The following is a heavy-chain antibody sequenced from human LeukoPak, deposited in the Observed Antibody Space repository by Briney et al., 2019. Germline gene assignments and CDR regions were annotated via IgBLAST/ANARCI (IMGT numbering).Heavy chain of an antibody. J-gene: IGHJ5*02. V-gene: IGHV4-4*09. CDR3: ARLNDYSSSFDP. D-gene: IGHD6-6*01. CDR1: GDSVSGHY. Sequence: SETLSLTCTVSGDSVSGHYWSWIRQPPGKGLEWIGYIYTSGSTKYNPSLKSRVTMSVDTSKNQFSLKLNSMTAADTAVYYCARLNDYSSSFDPWGQGTLVTVSS. CDR2: IYTSGST.